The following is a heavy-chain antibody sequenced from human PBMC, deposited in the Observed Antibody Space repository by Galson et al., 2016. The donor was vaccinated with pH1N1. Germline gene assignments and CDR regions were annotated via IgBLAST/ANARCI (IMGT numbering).Heavy chain of an antibody. CDR3: ARRGYTYGEDAFDL. D-gene: IGHD5-18*01. J-gene: IGHJ3*01. CDR1: GYSISAGHY. V-gene: IGHV4-38-2*02. Sequence: LSLTCTVSGYSISAGHYWAWIRQSPGKGLEWIGSIYFTGSTYYNPSLNNRVTMSVDTSKHQFSLKLTSVTAADTAVYYCARRGYTYGEDAFDLWGQGTMVTVS. CDR2: IYFTGST.